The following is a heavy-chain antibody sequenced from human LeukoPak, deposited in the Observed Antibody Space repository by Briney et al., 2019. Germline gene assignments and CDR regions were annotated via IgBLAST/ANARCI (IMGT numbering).Heavy chain of an antibody. CDR3: ARIGSAAFTDY. CDR2: INPSGDST. CDR1: AFTFSSYA. Sequence: GGSLRLSCAASAFTFSSYAMSWVRQAPGKGLEWVAAINPSGDSTYYADSVKGHFTISRDNSKNTLFLQMNSLRAEDTAVYYCARIGSAAFTDYWGQGTLVTVSS. D-gene: IGHD3-3*02. J-gene: IGHJ4*02. V-gene: IGHV3-23*01.